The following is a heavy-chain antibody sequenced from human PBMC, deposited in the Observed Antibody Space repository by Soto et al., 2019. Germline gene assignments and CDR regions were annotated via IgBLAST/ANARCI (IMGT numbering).Heavy chain of an antibody. D-gene: IGHD3-3*01. J-gene: IGHJ4*02. V-gene: IGHV3-30*18. CDR3: AKTITIFGPSAYSGESSDGIYYFDS. CDR1: VFTFSTFG. Sequence: WGALRVSCATSVFTFSTFGMPWVRQTPGRGLARERVPPYDGTNKYCADSVKGGFTISRDNSKNTLYLQMDSLRPEDTAVYYCAKTITIFGPSAYSGESSDGIYYFDSWGQGSMVTVSS. CDR2: PPYDGTNK.